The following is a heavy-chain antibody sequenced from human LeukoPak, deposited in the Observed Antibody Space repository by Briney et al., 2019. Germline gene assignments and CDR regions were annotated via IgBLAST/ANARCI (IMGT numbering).Heavy chain of an antibody. Sequence: QPGGSLRLSCAASGFTFSSYGMHWVRQAPGKGLEWVAVISYDGSNKYYADSVKGRFTISRDNSKNTLYLQMISLRAEDTAVYYCAKVITMVRGVIPRTDAYYYYGMDVWGQGTTVTVSS. CDR2: ISYDGSNK. CDR3: AKVITMVRGVIPRTDAYYYYGMDV. V-gene: IGHV3-30*18. D-gene: IGHD3-10*01. J-gene: IGHJ6*02. CDR1: GFTFSSYG.